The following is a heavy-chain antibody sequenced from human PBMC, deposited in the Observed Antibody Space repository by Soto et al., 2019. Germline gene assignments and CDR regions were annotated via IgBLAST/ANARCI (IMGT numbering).Heavy chain of an antibody. CDR1: GGSISSSSYY. V-gene: IGHV4-39*01. CDR2: IYYSGST. CDR3: ASEGGWYYDGSGPS. D-gene: IGHD3-22*01. J-gene: IGHJ3*01. Sequence: QLQLQESGPGLVKPSETLSLACTVSGGSISSSSYYWGWIRQPPGKGLEWIGRIYYSGSTYYNPSVECRVTLSVDTSKNQFSLKLSSVTAADTAVYYCASEGGWYYDGSGPSWGQGTMVTVSS.